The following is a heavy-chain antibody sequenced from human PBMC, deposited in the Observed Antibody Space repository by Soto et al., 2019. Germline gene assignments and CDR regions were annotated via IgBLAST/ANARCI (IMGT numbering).Heavy chain of an antibody. CDR3: AKYKEGDSGRLQYFHS. CDR2: IIPIFGTT. Sequence: QVQLVQSGAEVKKPGSSVKVSCQASGGTFGSDGVSWVRQAPGQVFEWMGAIIPIFGTTNYAQNFQGRITMTADEPTSTVYLELSGLRSEDTALYYCAKYKEGDSGRLQYFHSWGQGTLITVSS. J-gene: IGHJ4*02. D-gene: IGHD1-26*01. CDR1: GGTFGSDG. V-gene: IGHV1-69*01.